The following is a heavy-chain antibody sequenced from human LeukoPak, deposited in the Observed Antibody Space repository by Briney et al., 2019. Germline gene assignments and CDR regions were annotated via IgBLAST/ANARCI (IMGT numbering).Heavy chain of an antibody. D-gene: IGHD5-12*01. V-gene: IGHV3-53*01. Sequence: PGGSLRLSCAASGFTFSSYAMSWVRQAPGKGLEWVSVIYSGGDTYYADSVKGRFTISRDNSKNTLYLQMNTLRAEDTAVYYCARAPGYSGYDPFDYWGQGTLVTVSS. CDR2: IYSGGDT. CDR3: ARAPGYSGYDPFDY. CDR1: GFTFSSYA. J-gene: IGHJ4*02.